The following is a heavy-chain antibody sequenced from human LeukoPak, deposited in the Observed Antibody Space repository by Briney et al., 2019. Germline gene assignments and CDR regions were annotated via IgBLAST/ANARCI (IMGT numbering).Heavy chain of an antibody. J-gene: IGHJ6*02. Sequence: GGSLRLSCAASGFTFSSYAMCWVRQAPGKGLEWVSAISGSGGSTYYADSVECRVTISRDNSKNTLYLQMNSLRAEDTAVYYCANEIAAASGGMDVWGQGTTVTVSS. CDR3: ANEIAAASGGMDV. V-gene: IGHV3-23*01. CDR1: GFTFSSYA. CDR2: ISGSGGST. D-gene: IGHD6-13*01.